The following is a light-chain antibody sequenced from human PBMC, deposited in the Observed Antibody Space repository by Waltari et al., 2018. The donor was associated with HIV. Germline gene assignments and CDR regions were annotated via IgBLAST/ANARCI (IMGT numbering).Light chain of an antibody. CDR3: SSYTTSATLV. Sequence: HSALTQPASVSGSPGQSITISCTGTSSDIGTYDYVSWYQQHPAKAPKLLIYGVSDRPSGVSNRFSGSKAVNTASLTIAGLQAEDEALYYCSSYTTSATLVFGGGTKLTVL. CDR2: GVS. V-gene: IGLV2-14*03. CDR1: SSDIGTYDY. J-gene: IGLJ3*02.